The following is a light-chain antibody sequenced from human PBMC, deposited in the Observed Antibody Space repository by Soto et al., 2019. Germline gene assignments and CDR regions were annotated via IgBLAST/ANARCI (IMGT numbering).Light chain of an antibody. CDR2: GAS. V-gene: IGKV3-20*01. J-gene: IGKJ2*01. CDR1: QSVNSNY. CDR3: QQCGGSPLYT. Sequence: EIVLTQSPGTLSLSPGERATLSCRASQSVNSNYLAWYQQKPGQAPRLLIYGASNRATGIPARFTGSGSGTDFSLTISRLEPEDFAVYYCQQCGGSPLYTFGQGTKLEIK.